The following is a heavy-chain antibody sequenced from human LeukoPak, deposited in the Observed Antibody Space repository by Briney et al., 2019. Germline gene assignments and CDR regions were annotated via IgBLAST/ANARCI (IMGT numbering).Heavy chain of an antibody. V-gene: IGHV3-23*01. Sequence: GGSLRLSCAASGFTFSSYAMSWVRQAPGKGLEWVSAISGSGGSTYYADSVKGRFTISRDNSKNTLYLQMNSLRAEDTAVYYCAKDGPYDSSGNYPAEYFQHWGQGTLVTVSS. CDR2: ISGSGGST. CDR1: GFTFSSYA. J-gene: IGHJ1*01. CDR3: AKDGPYDSSGNYPAEYFQH. D-gene: IGHD3-22*01.